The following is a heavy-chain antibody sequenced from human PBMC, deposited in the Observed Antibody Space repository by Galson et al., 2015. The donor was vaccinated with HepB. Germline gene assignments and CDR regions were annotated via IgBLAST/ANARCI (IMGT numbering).Heavy chain of an antibody. CDR1: GFTFNTYG. D-gene: IGHD6-19*01. J-gene: IGHJ5*01. Sequence: SLRLSCAASGFTFNTYGMHWVRQAPGQGLEWVALIWYDGSDAYYADSVKGRFTVSRDNSNNTLYLQMNSLRVEDTAVYYCARGPTAYSSGWLENWFASWGQGTLVTVSP. CDR3: ARGPTAYSSGWLENWFAS. CDR2: IWYDGSDA. V-gene: IGHV3-33*03.